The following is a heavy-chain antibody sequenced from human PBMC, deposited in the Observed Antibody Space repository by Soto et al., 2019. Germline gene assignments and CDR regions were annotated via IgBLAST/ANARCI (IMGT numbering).Heavy chain of an antibody. V-gene: IGHV4-61*08. CDR2: IYYSGST. J-gene: IGHJ6*02. D-gene: IGHD3-10*01. CDR1: GGSVSSGDYF. CDR3: ARSHHYYYSGFDV. Sequence: SETLSLTCTVSGGSVSSGDYFWSWLRQSPGKRLEWIAYIYYSGSTNYTPSLKSRATISVDTSKSQVSLTLTSMTAADAAVYYCARSHHYYYSGFDVWGQGTTVTVSS.